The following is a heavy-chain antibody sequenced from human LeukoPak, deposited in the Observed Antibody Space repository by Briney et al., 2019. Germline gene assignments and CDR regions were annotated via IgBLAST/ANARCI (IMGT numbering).Heavy chain of an antibody. J-gene: IGHJ4*02. CDR2: ISYDGSNK. CDR1: GFTFSSYG. D-gene: IGHD2-2*01. V-gene: IGHV3-30*18. Sequence: SGRSLILSCAASGFTFSSYGMHWVRQAPGKGLEWVAVISYDGSNKYYADSVKGRFTISRDNSKDTLYLQMNTLRVEDTAVYYCAKPYGSRDPNFDHWGQGTLVTVSS. CDR3: AKPYGSRDPNFDH.